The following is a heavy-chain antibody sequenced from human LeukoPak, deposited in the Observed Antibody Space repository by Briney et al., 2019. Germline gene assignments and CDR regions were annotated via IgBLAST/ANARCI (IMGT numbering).Heavy chain of an antibody. Sequence: PGGSLRLSCAASGFTFTNYWMSWVRQAPGKGLEWVGNIKPDGSQKYNVDSVKGRFTISSDNAKNSLYLQMNSLRAEDTAVYYCARVNTNWPLDYWGQGTLVTVSS. V-gene: IGHV3-7*05. CDR2: IKPDGSQK. D-gene: IGHD1-1*01. CDR1: GFTFTNYW. CDR3: ARVNTNWPLDY. J-gene: IGHJ4*02.